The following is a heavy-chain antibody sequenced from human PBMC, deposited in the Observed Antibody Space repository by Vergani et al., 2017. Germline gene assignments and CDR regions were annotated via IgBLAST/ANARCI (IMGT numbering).Heavy chain of an antibody. J-gene: IGHJ4*02. CDR2: IYYSGST. CDR1: GGSISSYY. V-gene: IGHV4-59*01. Sequence: QVQLQESGPGLVKPSETLSLTCTVSGGSISSYYWSWIRQPPGKGLEWIGYIYYSGSTNYNPSLKSRVTISVDTSKNQFSLKLSSVTAADTAVYYCARLYYYGSGSYYNDDYWGQGTLVTVSS. CDR3: ARLYYYGSGSYYNDDY. D-gene: IGHD3-10*01.